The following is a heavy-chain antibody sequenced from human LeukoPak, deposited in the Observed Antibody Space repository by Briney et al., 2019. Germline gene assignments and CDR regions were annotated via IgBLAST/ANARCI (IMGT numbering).Heavy chain of an antibody. CDR3: AKGGYSSSWYEDWFDP. CDR1: GFTFSSYT. J-gene: IGHJ5*02. CDR2: ISWNSGSI. D-gene: IGHD6-13*01. V-gene: IGHV3-9*03. Sequence: PGGSLRLSCSGSGFTFSSYTMNWVRQAPGKGLEWVSGISWNSGSIGYADSVKGRFTISRDNAKNSLYLQMNSLRAEDMALYYCAKGGYSSSWYEDWFDPWGQGTLVTVSS.